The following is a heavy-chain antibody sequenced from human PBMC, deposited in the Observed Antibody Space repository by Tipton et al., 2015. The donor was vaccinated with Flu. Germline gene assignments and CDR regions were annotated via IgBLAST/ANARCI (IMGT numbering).Heavy chain of an antibody. CDR3: ARQVYCGGDCWGWFDA. CDR2: IYSDGVTT. Sequence: VQLVQSGGGLVQPGGSLRLSCVASGFTVSSKYMSWVRQAPGKGLEWVSVIYSDGVTTFYADSVKGRFTISRDSSKNTVYLQLDSLRAEDTAVYYCARQVYCGGDCWGWFDAWGQGALVTVSS. V-gene: IGHV3-66*04. CDR1: GFTVSSKY. J-gene: IGHJ5*02. D-gene: IGHD2-21*02.